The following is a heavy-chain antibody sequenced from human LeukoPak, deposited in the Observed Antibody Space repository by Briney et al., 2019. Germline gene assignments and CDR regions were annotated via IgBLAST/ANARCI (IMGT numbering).Heavy chain of an antibody. CDR1: GFTIRNYW. D-gene: IGHD3-22*01. CDR3: ARDRGYSDSSGSLDY. V-gene: IGHV3-74*01. J-gene: IGHJ4*02. CDR2: ISADGRIT. Sequence: PGGSLRLSCVVSGFTIRNYWMQWARQAPGKGLVWVSRISADGRITTNADSVKGRFTISRDNAKNKLYLQMNTLRAEDAAVYYCARDRGYSDSSGSLDYWGQGTLVTVSS.